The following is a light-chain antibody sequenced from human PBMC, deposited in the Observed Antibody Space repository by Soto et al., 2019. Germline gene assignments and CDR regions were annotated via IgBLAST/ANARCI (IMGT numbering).Light chain of an antibody. Sequence: EIVLTQSPATLSLSPGERATLSCRASQSVSSYLAWYQQKPGQAPRLLIYDASNRATGIPARFSGSGSGTDFTLTISRLEPEDFAVYYCRQYGSSGTFGQGTKVDIK. V-gene: IGKV3-11*01. J-gene: IGKJ1*01. CDR2: DAS. CDR3: RQYGSSGT. CDR1: QSVSSY.